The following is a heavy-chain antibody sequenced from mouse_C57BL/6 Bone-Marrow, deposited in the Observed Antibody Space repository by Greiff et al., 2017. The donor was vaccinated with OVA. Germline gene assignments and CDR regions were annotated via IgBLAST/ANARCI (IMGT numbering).Heavy chain of an antibody. CDR3: AWDYDGY. J-gene: IGHJ2*01. CDR1: GYTFTSYW. CDR2: IHPNSGGT. Sequence: QVQLQQPGAELVKPGASVKVSCKASGYTFTSYWMHWVKQRPGQGLEWIGRIHPNSGGTKYNEKFKSKATLTVDKPSSTAYMQLSSLTSEDSAVYYCAWDYDGYWGQGTTLTVSS. V-gene: IGHV1-72*01. D-gene: IGHD2-4*01.